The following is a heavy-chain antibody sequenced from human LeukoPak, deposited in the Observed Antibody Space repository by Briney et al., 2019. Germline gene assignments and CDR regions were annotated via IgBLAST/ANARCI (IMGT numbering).Heavy chain of an antibody. CDR1: GYTFTGYY. D-gene: IGHD3-16*02. J-gene: IGHJ3*02. V-gene: IGHV1-2*02. CDR3: ARGEMITFGGVIVISTFDI. Sequence: ASVKVSCKTSGYTFTGYYIQWVRQAPGQGLEWMGYINPTSGGTNYAQEFQGRVTMTRDTSIGTAYMELSRLTSDDTAVYYCARGEMITFGGVIVISTFDIWGQGTMVTVS. CDR2: INPTSGGT.